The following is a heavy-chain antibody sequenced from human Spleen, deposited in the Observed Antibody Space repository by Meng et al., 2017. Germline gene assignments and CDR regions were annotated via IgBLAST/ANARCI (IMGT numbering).Heavy chain of an antibody. CDR2: INPKSGDT. D-gene: IGHD6-25*01. Sequence: VVQCGAGVNEPGASVQVPCTSSGSNSPAYFTHWVRPAPGQGLEWMGRINPKSGDTHYAQKFQARVTMTGDTSISTAYMELSGLRSDDTAMYYCARDEDISAAGKLFGDYWGQGTLVTVSS. V-gene: IGHV1-2*06. CDR3: ARDEDISAAGKLFGDY. CDR1: GSNSPAYF. J-gene: IGHJ4*02.